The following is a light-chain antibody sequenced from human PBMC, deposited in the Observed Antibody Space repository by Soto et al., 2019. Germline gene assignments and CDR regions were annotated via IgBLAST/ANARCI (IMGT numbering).Light chain of an antibody. CDR2: KAS. J-gene: IGKJ1*01. CDR1: QTISSW. V-gene: IGKV1-5*03. CDR3: QHYNSYSEA. Sequence: DIQMSMSHSRLSGSEGDIVTLSCRASQTISSWLAWYQQKPGKAPKLLIYKASTLKSGVPSRFSGSVSVTEITLTISSLQPDDFATYYCQHYNSYSEAFGQGTKVDIK.